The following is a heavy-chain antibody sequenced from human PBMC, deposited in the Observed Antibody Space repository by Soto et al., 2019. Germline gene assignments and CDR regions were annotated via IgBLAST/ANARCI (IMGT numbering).Heavy chain of an antibody. CDR3: AKTFGVVTHPPDI. CDR1: GFTFSSYA. Sequence: EVQLLESGGGLVQPGGSLRPPCAASGFTFSSYAMSWVRQAPGKGLEWVSAISGSGGSTYYADSVKGRFTISRDNSKNTLYLQMNSLRAEDTAVYYCAKTFGVVTHPPDIWGQGTLVTVSS. D-gene: IGHD3-3*01. V-gene: IGHV3-23*01. J-gene: IGHJ4*02. CDR2: ISGSGGST.